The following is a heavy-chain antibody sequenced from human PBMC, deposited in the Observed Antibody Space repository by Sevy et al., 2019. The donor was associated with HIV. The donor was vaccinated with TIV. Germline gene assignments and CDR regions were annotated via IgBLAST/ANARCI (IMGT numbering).Heavy chain of an antibody. J-gene: IGHJ3*02. V-gene: IGHV3-15*01. CDR1: GFTFSNAW. CDR3: TTDPEVGATTGRGYFDI. D-gene: IGHD1-26*01. Sequence: LGGSLRLSCAASGFTFSNAWMSWVRQAPGKGLEWVGRIKSKTDGGTTDYAAPVKGRFTISRDDSKNTLYLQMNSLKTEDTAVYYCTTDPEVGATTGRGYFDIWGQGTMVTVSS. CDR2: IKSKTDGGTT.